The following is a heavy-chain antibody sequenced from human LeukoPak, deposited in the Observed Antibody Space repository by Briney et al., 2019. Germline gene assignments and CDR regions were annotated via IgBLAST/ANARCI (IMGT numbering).Heavy chain of an antibody. J-gene: IGHJ4*02. CDR3: AKAPTNWDSGY. CDR1: GFTFSNYA. CDR2: ISGSGGST. V-gene: IGHV3-23*01. Sequence: GSLRLSCAASGFTFSNYAMSWVRQAPGKGLEWVSVISGSGGSTYYADSVKGRFTISRDNSKNTLYLQMNSLRAEDTAVYYCAKAPTNWDSGYWGQGTLVTVSS. D-gene: IGHD7-27*01.